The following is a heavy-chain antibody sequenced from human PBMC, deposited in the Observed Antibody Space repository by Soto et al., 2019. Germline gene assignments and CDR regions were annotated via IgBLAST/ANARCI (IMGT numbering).Heavy chain of an antibody. J-gene: IGHJ5*02. CDR1: GGTFSTYT. D-gene: IGHD2-15*01. Sequence: ASVNVSCKASGGTFSTYTFSWVRQAPGQGLEWMGRIIPIFGTPYYAQKFQGRVTITADKSTSTVYMELSSLRSDDTAVYFCARGLECRGYCLDKPTWFAPWGQGTLVTVSS. V-gene: IGHV1-69*06. CDR2: IIPIFGTP. CDR3: ARGLECRGYCLDKPTWFAP.